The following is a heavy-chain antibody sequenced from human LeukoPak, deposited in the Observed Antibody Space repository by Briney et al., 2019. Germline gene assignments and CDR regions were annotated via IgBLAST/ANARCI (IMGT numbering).Heavy chain of an antibody. CDR1: GGTFSSYA. CDR3: ARELAARPKGYYGMDV. Sequence: EASVKVSCKASGGTFSSYAISWVRQAPGQGLERMGGIIPIFGTANYAQKFQGRVTITADESTSTAYMELSSLRSEDTAVYYCARELAARPKGYYGMDVWGQGTTVTVSS. D-gene: IGHD6-6*01. CDR2: IIPIFGTA. V-gene: IGHV1-69*13. J-gene: IGHJ6*02.